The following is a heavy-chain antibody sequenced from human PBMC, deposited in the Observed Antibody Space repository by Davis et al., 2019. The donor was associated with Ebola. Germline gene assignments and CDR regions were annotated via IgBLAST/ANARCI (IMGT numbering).Heavy chain of an antibody. Sequence: PGGSLRLSCAASGFTFDDYAMHWVRQAPGKGLEWVSGISWNSGSIGYADSVKGRFTISRDNAKNSLYLQMNSLRAEDTALYYCAKDETYYYDSSGYYTGRYFDYWGQGTLVTVSS. CDR1: GFTFDDYA. J-gene: IGHJ4*02. CDR3: AKDETYYYDSSGYYTGRYFDY. D-gene: IGHD3-22*01. V-gene: IGHV3-9*01. CDR2: ISWNSGSI.